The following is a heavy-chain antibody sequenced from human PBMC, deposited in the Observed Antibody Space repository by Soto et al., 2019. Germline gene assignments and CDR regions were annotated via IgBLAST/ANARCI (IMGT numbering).Heavy chain of an antibody. CDR2: MNPNSGNT. CDR3: ARTAYYYDSSCYYYDAFDI. CDR1: GYTFTSYD. Sequence: QVQLVQSGAEVKKPGASVKVSCKATGYTFTSYDINWVRQATGQGLEWMGWMNPNSGNTGYAQKFQGRVTMTRNTSISTAYMELSSLRSEDSAVYYCARTAYYYDSSCYYYDAFDIWGQGTMVTVSS. J-gene: IGHJ3*02. D-gene: IGHD3-22*01. V-gene: IGHV1-8*01.